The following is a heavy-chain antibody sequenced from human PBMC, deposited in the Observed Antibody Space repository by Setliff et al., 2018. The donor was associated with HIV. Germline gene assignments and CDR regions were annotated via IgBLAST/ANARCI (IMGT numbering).Heavy chain of an antibody. CDR3: AQLGMVDDFDY. CDR2: IYYSGST. Sequence: SETLSLTCTVSGDSVSSRSYYWSWIRQPPGKGLEWIGCIYYSGSTNYSPSLKSRVTISVDTSKNHFSLKLRSVTAADTAVYYCAQLGMVDDFDYWGQGTLVTVSS. CDR1: GDSVSSRSYY. J-gene: IGHJ4*02. V-gene: IGHV4-61*03. D-gene: IGHD1-1*01.